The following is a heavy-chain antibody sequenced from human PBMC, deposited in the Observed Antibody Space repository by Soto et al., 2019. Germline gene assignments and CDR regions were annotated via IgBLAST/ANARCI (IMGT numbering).Heavy chain of an antibody. CDR1: GYTFTGYY. Sequence: QVQLVQSGTEVKMPGASVKVSCKASGYTFTGYYMHWVRQVPGQGLEWMGWINSRTGVTNYAQKFQGWVTMTRPTSISTPYMEVSRLNSDYTAVYYCARDGGEYGDCDYWGQGSLFTVSS. CDR3: ARDGGEYGDCDY. V-gene: IGHV1-2*04. D-gene: IGHD4-17*01. J-gene: IGHJ4*02. CDR2: INSRTGVT.